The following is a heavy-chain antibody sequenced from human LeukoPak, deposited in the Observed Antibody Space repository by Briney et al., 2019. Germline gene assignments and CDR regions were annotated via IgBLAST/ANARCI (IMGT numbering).Heavy chain of an antibody. J-gene: IGHJ4*02. D-gene: IGHD1-26*01. Sequence: PGGSLRLSCAAFGFTFSTYEMNWVRQAPGKGLEWVSYISSSGSATYYADSVKGRFAISRDNAKDSLYLQMNSLRAEDTAVYYCAREASGSYYDLDYWGQGTLVTVSS. V-gene: IGHV3-48*03. CDR3: AREASGSYYDLDY. CDR1: GFTFSTYE. CDR2: ISSSGSAT.